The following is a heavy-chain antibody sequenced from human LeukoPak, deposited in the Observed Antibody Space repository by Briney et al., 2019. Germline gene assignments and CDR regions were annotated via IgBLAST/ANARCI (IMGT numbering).Heavy chain of an antibody. V-gene: IGHV1-2*02. Sequence: ASVKVSFKASGYTFTGYYIHWVRQAPGQGLEWMGWINPNSGGTNYAQKFQGRVTMTRDTSISTDYMELSRLRSDDTAVYYCARTATVVVVAGDFDYWGQGTLVTVSS. CDR2: INPNSGGT. D-gene: IGHD2-15*01. CDR3: ARTATVVVVAGDFDY. J-gene: IGHJ4*02. CDR1: GYTFTGYY.